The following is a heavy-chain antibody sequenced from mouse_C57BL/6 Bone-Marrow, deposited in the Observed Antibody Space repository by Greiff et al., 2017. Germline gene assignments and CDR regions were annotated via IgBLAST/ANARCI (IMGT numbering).Heavy chain of an antibody. CDR2: ISNLAYSI. D-gene: IGHD1-1*01. Sequence: EVKLVESGGGLVQPGGSLKLSCAASGFTFSDYGMAWVRQAPRKGPEWVAFISNLAYSIYYDDTLTGRFTISGENAKNPLYLEMSSLRSEDTAMYYCARQGYYYGSSSYYFGYWGQGTTLTVSS. CDR1: GFTFSDYG. J-gene: IGHJ2*01. V-gene: IGHV5-15*01. CDR3: ARQGYYYGSSSYYFGY.